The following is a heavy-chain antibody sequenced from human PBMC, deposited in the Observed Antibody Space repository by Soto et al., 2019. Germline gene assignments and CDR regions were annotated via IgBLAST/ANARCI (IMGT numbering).Heavy chain of an antibody. D-gene: IGHD6-6*01. J-gene: IGHJ6*02. CDR2: TYYRSKWYN. Sequence: SQTLSLTCAISGDSVSSNSAAWNWIRQSPSRGIEWLGRTYYRSKWYNDYAVSVKSRITINPDTSKNQFSLQLNSVTPEDTAVYYCARDQGEYSSSDYYYGMDVWGQGTTVTVSS. V-gene: IGHV6-1*01. CDR3: ARDQGEYSSSDYYYGMDV. CDR1: GDSVSSNSAA.